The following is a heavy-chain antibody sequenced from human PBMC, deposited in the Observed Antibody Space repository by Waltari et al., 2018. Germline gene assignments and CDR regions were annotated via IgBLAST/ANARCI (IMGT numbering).Heavy chain of an antibody. J-gene: IGHJ4*02. CDR1: GFTFSSYT. CDR3: ARESVGGTDY. V-gene: IGHV3-48*01. D-gene: IGHD3-10*01. CDR2: ISSYSTTI. Sequence: EVQLVESGGGLVQPGGSLRLSCVVSGFTFSSYTMNWVRQAPGKGLEWISYISSYSTTIYYADSVKGRFIISRDNAKNSLYVQMNSLRAEDTAVYYCARESVGGTDYWGQGTLVTISS.